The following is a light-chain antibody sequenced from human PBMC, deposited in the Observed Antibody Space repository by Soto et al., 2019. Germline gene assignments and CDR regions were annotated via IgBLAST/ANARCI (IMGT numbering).Light chain of an antibody. J-gene: IGKJ2*01. CDR3: LQDNSYPYT. CDR1: QCIRSD. Sequence: AIQMTQSPSSLSASVGDRVTITCRASQCIRSDLTWYQQKPGKAPKLLIYDASSLQSGVPSRFSGSGSGTDFTLTISSLQPEDFATYYCLQDNSYPYTFGQGTKVDIK. CDR2: DAS. V-gene: IGKV1-6*01.